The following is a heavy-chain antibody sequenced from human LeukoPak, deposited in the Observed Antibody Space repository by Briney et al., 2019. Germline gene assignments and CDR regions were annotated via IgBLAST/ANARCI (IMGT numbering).Heavy chain of an antibody. CDR3: ARRGARRPYYYMDV. Sequence: SETLSLTCTVSGGSISSSSYYWGWIRQPPGKGLEWIGSIYYSGSTYYNPSLKSRVTISVDTSKNQFSLKLSSVTAADTAVYYCARRGARRPYYYMDVWGKGTTVTVSS. J-gene: IGHJ6*03. CDR1: GGSISSSSYY. CDR2: IYYSGST. D-gene: IGHD6-6*01. V-gene: IGHV4-39*01.